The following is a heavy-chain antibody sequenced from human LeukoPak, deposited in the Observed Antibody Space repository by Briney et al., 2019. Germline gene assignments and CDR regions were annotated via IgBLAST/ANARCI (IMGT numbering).Heavy chain of an antibody. CDR3: ARGKKCTSCYGGFDS. V-gene: IGHV1-2*02. J-gene: IGHJ4*02. D-gene: IGHD2-2*01. Sequence: ASMKVSCKASGYTFSDYYIHWVRQAPGQGLEWKGWINPSSGGANFAQKFQGRFTMTRETSISTAYMELSRLTSDDTSFYYCARGKKCTSCYGGFDSWGQGTLVTVSS. CDR2: INPSSGGA. CDR1: GYTFSDYY.